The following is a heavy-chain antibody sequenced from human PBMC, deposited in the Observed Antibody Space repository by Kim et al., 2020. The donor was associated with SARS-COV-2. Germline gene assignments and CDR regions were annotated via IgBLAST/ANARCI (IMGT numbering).Heavy chain of an antibody. J-gene: IGHJ4*02. Sequence: SETLSLTCAVSGGSISSSSYYWGWIRQPPGKGLEWIGTIYSSGSTYYNPSLKSRVSIYVDRSKNQFSLKLFSVTAADTAMYYCARHGHSSSWVRFDYWGQGTLVAVSS. CDR2: IYSSGST. V-gene: IGHV4-39*01. CDR3: ARHGHSSSWVRFDY. CDR1: GGSISSSSYY. D-gene: IGHD6-13*01.